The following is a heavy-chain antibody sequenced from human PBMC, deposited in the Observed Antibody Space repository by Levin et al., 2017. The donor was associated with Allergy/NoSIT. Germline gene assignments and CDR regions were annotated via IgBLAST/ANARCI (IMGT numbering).Heavy chain of an antibody. J-gene: IGHJ3*02. CDR1: GFTFSDYY. CDR2: ISSSSSYT. D-gene: IGHD3/OR15-3a*01. V-gene: IGHV3-11*03. Sequence: GGSLRLSCAASGFTFSDYYMSWIRQAPGKGLEWVSYISSSSSYTNYADSVKGRFTISRDNAKNSLYLQMNSLRAEDTAVYYCATSTWTGYLDIWGQGTMVTVSS. CDR3: ATSTWTGYLDI.